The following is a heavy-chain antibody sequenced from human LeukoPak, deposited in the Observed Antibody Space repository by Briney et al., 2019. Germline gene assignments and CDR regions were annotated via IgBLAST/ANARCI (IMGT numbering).Heavy chain of an antibody. J-gene: IGHJ4*02. CDR2: IYHSGST. CDR1: GYSISSGYY. D-gene: IGHD6-13*01. Sequence: PSETLSLTCAVSGYSISSGYYWGWIRQPPGKGLEWIGSIYHSGSTYYNPSLKSRVTVSVDMSKKHFSLRLSSVTAADTAVYYCASLAASGNFKVDFWGQGTRVTVSS. V-gene: IGHV4-38-2*01. CDR3: ASLAASGNFKVDF.